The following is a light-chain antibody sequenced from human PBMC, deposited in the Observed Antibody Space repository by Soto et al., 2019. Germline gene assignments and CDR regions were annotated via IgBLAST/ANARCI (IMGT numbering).Light chain of an antibody. V-gene: IGKV3-15*01. CDR3: QQYNNWPPWT. CDR2: GAY. J-gene: IGKJ1*01. Sequence: EIVMTQSPATLSVSPGERATLSCRASQSVSSNLAWYQQKPGQAPRLLIYGAYTRATGIPARFSGSGSGTEFTITISSMQSEDFAVSSCQQYNNWPPWTFGQGTKVEI. CDR1: QSVSSN.